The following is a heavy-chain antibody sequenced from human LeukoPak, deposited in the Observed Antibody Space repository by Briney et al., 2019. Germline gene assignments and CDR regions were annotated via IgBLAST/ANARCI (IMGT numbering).Heavy chain of an antibody. CDR1: GFAFNTYT. CDR3: ATDRFGNYDFDN. V-gene: IGHV3-21*01. D-gene: IGHD4-11*01. J-gene: IGHJ4*02. CDR2: ISSSGSYT. Sequence: PGGSLRLSCAASGFAFNTYTLNWVRQAPGKGLEWVACISSSGSYTCYANSVKGRFTVSRDNTKNSLFLQMNSLRAEDTAMYYCATDRFGNYDFDNWGQGTLVTVSS.